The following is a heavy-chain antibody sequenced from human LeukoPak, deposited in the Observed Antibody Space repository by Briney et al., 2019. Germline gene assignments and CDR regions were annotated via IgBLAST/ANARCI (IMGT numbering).Heavy chain of an antibody. D-gene: IGHD3-10*01. Sequence: GSLRLSCAASGFTFSSYAMSWVRQVPGKGLEWVSFISGSGGSTYYADSVKGRFTISRDNSKNTLYLQMNSLRAEDTAVYYCAKLAKYFYGSETYYFFEHWGQGTPVTASS. CDR3: AKLAKYFYGSETYYFFEH. CDR1: GFTFSSYA. CDR2: ISGSGGST. J-gene: IGHJ4*02. V-gene: IGHV3-23*01.